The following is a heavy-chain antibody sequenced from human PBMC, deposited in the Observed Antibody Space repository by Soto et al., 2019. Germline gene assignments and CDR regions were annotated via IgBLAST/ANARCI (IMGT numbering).Heavy chain of an antibody. CDR2: ISGRGDST. V-gene: IGHV3-23*01. J-gene: IGHJ6*02. CDR1: GFIFGHYA. CDR3: AKALDGIDDYFYAMGV. Sequence: GGSLRLSCAGSGFIFGHYAMTWVRQAPGKGLEWISAISGRGDSTYYADAVKGRFTISRDNSKNTLYLQMNSLRLDDTAVYYCAKALDGIDDYFYAMGVWGQGITVTVSS. D-gene: IGHD1-1*01.